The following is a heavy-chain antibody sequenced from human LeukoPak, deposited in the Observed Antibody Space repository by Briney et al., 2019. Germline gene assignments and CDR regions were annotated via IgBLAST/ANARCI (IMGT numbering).Heavy chain of an antibody. CDR3: ASVRRGFGDLSKYYSYYYMDV. V-gene: IGHV4-39*01. Sequence: AETLSLTCTVSGGPISSSSYYGGGIRQPPGKGREWIGNSYYSGITYYNSSLTRCLTISVDTSKNQFSLKLSSVPASDTAVYYCASVRRGFGDLSKYYSYYYMDVWGKGTTVTLSS. D-gene: IGHD3-10*01. CDR2: SYYSGIT. CDR1: GGPISSSSYY. J-gene: IGHJ6*03.